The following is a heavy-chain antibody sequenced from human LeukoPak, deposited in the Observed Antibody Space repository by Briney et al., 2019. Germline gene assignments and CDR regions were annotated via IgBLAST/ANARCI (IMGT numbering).Heavy chain of an antibody. D-gene: IGHD3-10*01. V-gene: IGHV3-7*01. CDR2: IKQDGSVR. Sequence: PGGSLRLSCAASGFTFSGFSMSWVRQSPTKGLEWVANIKQDGSVRYYVDSVKGRFTISRDNAKNSLSLQMNNLRVGDTAVYYCARAGSHWHYVYWGQGTVVTVSS. CDR1: GFTFSGFS. J-gene: IGHJ4*02. CDR3: ARAGSHWHYVY.